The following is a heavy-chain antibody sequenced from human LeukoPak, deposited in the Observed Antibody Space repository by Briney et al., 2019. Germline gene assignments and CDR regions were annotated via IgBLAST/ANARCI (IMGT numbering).Heavy chain of an antibody. Sequence: GGSLRLSCAASGFTFSGSAMHWVRQASGKGLEWVGRIRSKANSYATAYAASVKGRFTISRDDSKNTAYLQMNSLKTEDTAVYYCRTMVVAATSTAQSRDYWGQGTLVTVSS. V-gene: IGHV3-73*01. CDR1: GFTFSGSA. CDR3: RTMVVAATSTAQSRDY. D-gene: IGHD2-15*01. J-gene: IGHJ4*02. CDR2: IRSKANSYAT.